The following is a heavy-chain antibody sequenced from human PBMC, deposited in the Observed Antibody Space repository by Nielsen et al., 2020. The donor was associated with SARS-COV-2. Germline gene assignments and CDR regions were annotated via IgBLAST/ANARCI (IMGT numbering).Heavy chain of an antibody. Sequence: SETLSLTCAVSGDSVSSHDWWTWVRQSPGKGLEWIGEVSHSGSTNYNPSLKSRVTLSMDKSKNQFSLRLTSVSAADTAVYFCARGDLVVVPSPLLGLGPIFYYFCLGVWGKGTTFIVSS. CDR3: ARGDLVVVPSPLLGLGPIFYYFCLGV. D-gene: IGHD2-2*02. CDR1: GDSVSSHDW. J-gene: IGHJ6*03. CDR2: VSHSGST. V-gene: IGHV4-4*02.